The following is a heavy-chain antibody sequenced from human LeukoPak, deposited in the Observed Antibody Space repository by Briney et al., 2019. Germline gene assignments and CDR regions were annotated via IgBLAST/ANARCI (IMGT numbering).Heavy chain of an antibody. V-gene: IGHV3-21*01. J-gene: IGHJ4*02. CDR3: ATSDGSYFDY. CDR2: ISSRSSYI. Sequence: PGGSLRLSCAASGFTFSSYSMNWVGQAPGKGLDWVSSISSRSSYIDYADSVKGRFTISRDNSKNTLYLQMNSLRAEDTAVYYCATSDGSYFDYWGQGTLVTVSS. D-gene: IGHD1-1*01. CDR1: GFTFSSYS.